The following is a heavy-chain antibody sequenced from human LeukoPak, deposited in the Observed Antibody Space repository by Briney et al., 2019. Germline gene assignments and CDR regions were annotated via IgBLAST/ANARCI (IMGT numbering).Heavy chain of an antibody. J-gene: IGHJ4*02. Sequence: GSLRLSCSASGFTFSSYAMHWVRQAPGKGLEYVSAISSNGGSTYYADSAKGRFTISRDNSKNTLYLQMSSLRAEDTAVYYCVKDETYYGSGSYYNGFDYWGQGTLVTVSS. CDR2: ISSNGGST. CDR1: GFTFSSYA. V-gene: IGHV3-64D*06. D-gene: IGHD3-10*01. CDR3: VKDETYYGSGSYYNGFDY.